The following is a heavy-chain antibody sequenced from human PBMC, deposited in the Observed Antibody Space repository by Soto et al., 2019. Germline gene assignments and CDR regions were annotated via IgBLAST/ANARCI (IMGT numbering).Heavy chain of an antibody. CDR2: IWYDGSNK. CDR3: ARWGCSGSNCNLNQRSFDV. J-gene: IGHJ4*02. V-gene: IGHV3-33*03. Sequence: QVQLVESGGGVVQPGRSLRLSCAASGFIFNEYGMHWVRQAPGKGLEWVAVIWYDGSNKYYADSVKGRFTFSRDNSKNTMSLQRNSLRVEDTGVYYCARWGCSGSNCNLNQRSFDVWGQGTLVTVSS. CDR1: GFIFNEYG. D-gene: IGHD2-15*01.